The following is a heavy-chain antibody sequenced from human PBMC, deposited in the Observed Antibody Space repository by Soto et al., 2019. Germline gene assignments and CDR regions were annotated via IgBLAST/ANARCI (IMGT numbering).Heavy chain of an antibody. V-gene: IGHV4-39*01. Sequence: SETLSLTCTVSGGSISSSSYYWGWIRQPPGKGLEWIGSIYYSGSTYYNPSLKSRVTISVDTSKNQFSLKLSSVTAADTAVYYCARVLVAIFGVADHFDYWGQGTLVTVSS. CDR1: GGSISSSSYY. D-gene: IGHD3-3*01. CDR2: IYYSGST. CDR3: ARVLVAIFGVADHFDY. J-gene: IGHJ4*02.